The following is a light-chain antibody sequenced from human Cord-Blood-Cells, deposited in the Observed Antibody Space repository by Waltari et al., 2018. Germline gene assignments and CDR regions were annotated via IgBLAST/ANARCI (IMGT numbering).Light chain of an antibody. J-gene: IGLJ3*02. CDR3: AAWDDSLSGWV. Sequence: QSVLTQPPSASGTPGQRVTISCSGSSSNIGSNYVYWYQQLPGTAPKLLIYRNNRRPSGVPDRFPGSKAGTSSSLAISGLRSEDEADYYCAAWDDSLSGWVFGGGTKLTVL. CDR2: RNN. CDR1: SSNIGSNY. V-gene: IGLV1-47*01.